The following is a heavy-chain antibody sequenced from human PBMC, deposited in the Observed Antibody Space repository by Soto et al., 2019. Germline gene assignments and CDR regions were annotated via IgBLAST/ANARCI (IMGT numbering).Heavy chain of an antibody. Sequence: QVQLQESGPGLVKPSETLSLTCTVSGGSISSYYWSWIRQPPGKGLEWIGYIYYSGSTNYNPSLKSRVTISVDTSKNQFSLKLSSVTAADTAVYYCARGRYCSGGSCYIRDNWFDPWGQGTLVTVSS. V-gene: IGHV4-59*01. D-gene: IGHD2-15*01. J-gene: IGHJ5*02. CDR1: GGSISSYY. CDR2: IYYSGST. CDR3: ARGRYCSGGSCYIRDNWFDP.